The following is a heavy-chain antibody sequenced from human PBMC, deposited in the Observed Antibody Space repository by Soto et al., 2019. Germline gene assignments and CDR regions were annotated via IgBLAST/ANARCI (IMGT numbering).Heavy chain of an antibody. Sequence: SETLSLTCSVSGGSISTYYWSWIRQPPGKGLEWIGYVYYSGSTNFNPSLKSRVTILVDTSKNQFSLKLRSVTAADTAVYYCARLNHYYDSSGYYGTFHFDFWGQGTXVT. J-gene: IGHJ4*02. CDR3: ARLNHYYDSSGYYGTFHFDF. V-gene: IGHV4-59*01. D-gene: IGHD3-22*01. CDR1: GGSISTYY. CDR2: VYYSGST.